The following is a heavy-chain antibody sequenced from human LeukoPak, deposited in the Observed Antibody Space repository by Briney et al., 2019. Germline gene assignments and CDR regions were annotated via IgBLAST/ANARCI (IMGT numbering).Heavy chain of an antibody. CDR2: MSPNSGNT. CDR3: ARYMAVAADHPFDY. Sequence: GASVKVSCKASGYTFTSFEINWVRQATGQGLEWMGWMSPNSGNTGYAQKFQGRVTMTRNTSISTAYMELSSLTSEDTAVYYCARYMAVAADHPFDYWGQGTLVTVSS. V-gene: IGHV1-8*01. CDR1: GYTFTSFE. D-gene: IGHD6-19*01. J-gene: IGHJ4*02.